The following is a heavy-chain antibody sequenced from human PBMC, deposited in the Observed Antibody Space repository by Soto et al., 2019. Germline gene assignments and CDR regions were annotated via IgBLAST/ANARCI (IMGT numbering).Heavy chain of an antibody. V-gene: IGHV2-26*04. CDR3: ASTYSTSWYWFDL. D-gene: IGHD6-13*01. CDR1: GFSLSNAGLG. CDR2: IFSNDEK. J-gene: IGHJ5*02. Sequence: SGPTLVNPTETLTLTCTVSGFSLSNAGLGVSWIRQPPGKALEWLAHIFSNDEKSYSTSLKSRPTISKDTSKSQVVLTMTNMDPVDTATYYCASTYSTSWYWFDLWGQGTLVTVSS.